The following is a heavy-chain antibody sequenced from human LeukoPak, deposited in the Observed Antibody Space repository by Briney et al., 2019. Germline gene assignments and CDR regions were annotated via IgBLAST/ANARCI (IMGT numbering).Heavy chain of an antibody. CDR1: GGSISSYY. D-gene: IGHD6-19*01. Sequence: PSETLSLTCTVPGGSISSYYWSWIRQPPGKGLEWIGYIYYSGSTNYNPSLKSRVTISLDTSKNQFSLRLSSVTAADTAVYYCARDPVTVAQNYYYGIDFWGPGTTVTVSS. V-gene: IGHV4-59*01. CDR2: IYYSGST. CDR3: ARDPVTVAQNYYYGIDF. J-gene: IGHJ6*02.